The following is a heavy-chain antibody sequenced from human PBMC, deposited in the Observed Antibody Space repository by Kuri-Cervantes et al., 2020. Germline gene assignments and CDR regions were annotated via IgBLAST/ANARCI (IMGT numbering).Heavy chain of an antibody. CDR2: ITAYSGNT. CDR3: ARVFYYYGSGSPDLDY. Sequence: ASVKVSCKASGYTFTSYDINWVRQATGQGLEWMGWITAYSGNTHYAQHLQGRVTMTRNTSISTAYMELSSLRSEDTAVYYCARVFYYYGSGSPDLDYWGQGTLVTVSS. J-gene: IGHJ4*02. V-gene: IGHV1-8*01. CDR1: GYTFTSYD. D-gene: IGHD3-10*01.